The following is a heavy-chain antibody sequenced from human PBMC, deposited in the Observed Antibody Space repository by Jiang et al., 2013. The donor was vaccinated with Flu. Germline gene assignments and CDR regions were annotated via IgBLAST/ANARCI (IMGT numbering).Heavy chain of an antibody. J-gene: IGHJ3*01. D-gene: IGHD3-10*01. CDR3: AHRNGRFGDLSFDY. CDR2: IYWDDDK. V-gene: IGHV2-5*02. Sequence: GWIRQPPGKALEWLALIYWDDDKRYSPSLKSRLTITKDTSKNQVVLTMTNMDPVDTATYYCAHRNGRFGDLSFDYWGQGTMVTVSS.